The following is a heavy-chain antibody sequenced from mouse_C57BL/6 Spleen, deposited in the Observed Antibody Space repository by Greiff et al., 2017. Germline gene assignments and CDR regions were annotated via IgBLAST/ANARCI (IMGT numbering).Heavy chain of an antibody. CDR1: GYTFTDYE. D-gene: IGHD1-1*01. J-gene: IGHJ1*03. CDR3: TPLFHWYFDV. V-gene: IGHV1-15*01. Sequence: VQVVESGAELVRPGASVTLSCKASGYTFTDYEMHWVKQTPGHGLEWIGAIDPETGGTAYNQKFKGKAILTADKSSSTAYMEPRSLTSEDSAVYYCTPLFHWYFDVWGTGTTVTVSS. CDR2: IDPETGGT.